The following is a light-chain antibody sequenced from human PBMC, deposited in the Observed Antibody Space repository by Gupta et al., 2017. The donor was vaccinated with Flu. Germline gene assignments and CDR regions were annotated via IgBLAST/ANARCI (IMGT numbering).Light chain of an antibody. V-gene: IGLV2-11*01. J-gene: IGLJ3*02. CDR3: CSYAGSYTLGV. CDR1: SSDVGGYNY. Sequence: QXXLXXPXSXSXXPXXSXTISCTGTSSDVGGYNYVSWYQQHPGKAPKLMIYDVSKRPSGVPDRFSGSKSGNTASLTISGLQAEDEADYYCCSYAGSYTLGVFGGGTKLTVL. CDR2: DVS.